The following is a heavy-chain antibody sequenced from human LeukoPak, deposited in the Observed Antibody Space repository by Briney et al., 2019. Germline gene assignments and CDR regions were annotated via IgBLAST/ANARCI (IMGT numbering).Heavy chain of an antibody. CDR1: GFTVSSNY. J-gene: IGHJ5*02. D-gene: IGHD6-13*01. CDR2: IYSGGST. Sequence: GGSLRLSCAASGFTVSSNYMSWVRQAPGKGLEWVSVIYSGGSTYYADSVKGRFTISRDNSKNTLYLQMNSLRAEDTAVYYCARELKLSYSSSCYYGWFDPWGQGTLVTVSS. CDR3: ARELKLSYSSSCYYGWFDP. V-gene: IGHV3-66*02.